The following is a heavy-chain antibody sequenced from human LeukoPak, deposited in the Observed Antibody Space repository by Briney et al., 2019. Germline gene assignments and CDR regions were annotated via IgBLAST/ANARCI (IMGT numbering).Heavy chain of an antibody. CDR2: IIPIFGTA. CDR3: ARGGGYSYGGGGSYFDY. J-gene: IGHJ4*02. D-gene: IGHD5-18*01. V-gene: IGHV1-69*13. Sequence: ASVKVSCKASGGTFSSYAISWVRQAPGQGLEWMGGIIPIFGTANYAQKFQGRVTITADESTSTAYMELSSLRSEDTAVYYCARGGGYSYGGGGSYFDYWGQGTLVTVSS. CDR1: GGTFSSYA.